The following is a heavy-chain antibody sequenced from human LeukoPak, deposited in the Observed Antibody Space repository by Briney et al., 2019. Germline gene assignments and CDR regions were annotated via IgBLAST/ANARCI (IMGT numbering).Heavy chain of an antibody. CDR3: ARDYYDSSGYYYSQH. CDR2: INPSGGST. Sequence: ASVKVSCKASGYTFTSYYMHWVRQAPGQGLEWMGIINPSGGSTSYAQKFRGRVTMTRDTSTSTVYMELSSLRSEDTAVYYCARDYYDSSGYYYSQHWGQGTLVTVSS. D-gene: IGHD3-22*01. CDR1: GYTFTSYY. J-gene: IGHJ1*01. V-gene: IGHV1-46*01.